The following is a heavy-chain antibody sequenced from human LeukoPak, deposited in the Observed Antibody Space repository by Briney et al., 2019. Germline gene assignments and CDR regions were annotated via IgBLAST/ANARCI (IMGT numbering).Heavy chain of an antibody. V-gene: IGHV4-30-4*08. CDR2: IYYSGST. CDR1: GGSISSGDYY. J-gene: IGHJ5*02. D-gene: IGHD2-15*01. Sequence: SQTLSLTCTVSGGSISSGDYYWSWIRQPPGKGLEWIGYIYYSGSTYYNPSLKSRVTISVDTSKNQFSLKLSSVTAADTAVYYCARKTYCSGGRCYGENWFGPWGRGTLVTVSS. CDR3: ARKTYCSGGRCYGENWFGP.